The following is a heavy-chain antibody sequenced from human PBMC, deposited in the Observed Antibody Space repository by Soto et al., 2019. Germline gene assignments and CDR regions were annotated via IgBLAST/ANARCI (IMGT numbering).Heavy chain of an antibody. CDR3: AKAPVVIAYYFDY. V-gene: IGHV3-23*01. D-gene: IGHD3-22*01. Sequence: GGSLRLSCAASGFAFSSYAMSWVRQAPGKGLEWVSAISGSGGSTYYADPVKGRFTISRDNSKNTLYLQMNSLRAEDTAVYYCAKAPVVIAYYFDYWGQGTLVTVSS. CDR1: GFAFSSYA. CDR2: ISGSGGST. J-gene: IGHJ4*02.